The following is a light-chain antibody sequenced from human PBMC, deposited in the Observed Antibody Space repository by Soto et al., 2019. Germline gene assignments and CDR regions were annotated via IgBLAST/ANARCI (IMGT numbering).Light chain of an antibody. CDR1: QSVGIN. J-gene: IGKJ5*01. CDR2: GAS. V-gene: IGKV3-15*01. Sequence: EIVMAQSPDTLSVSPGERATLSCRASQSVGINLAWYQQKPGQAPRILIYGASTRATGVPARFSGSGSGTEFTLTISSLQSEDFAVYYCQQYNNWPPSITFGQGTRLEIK. CDR3: QQYNNWPPSIT.